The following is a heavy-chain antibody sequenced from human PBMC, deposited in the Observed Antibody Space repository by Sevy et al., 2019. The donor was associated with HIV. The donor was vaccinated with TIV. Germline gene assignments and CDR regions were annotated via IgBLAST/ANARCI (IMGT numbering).Heavy chain of an antibody. CDR1: GGSISSSSYY. J-gene: IGHJ4*02. Sequence: SETLSLTCTVSGGSISSSSYYWGWIRQPPGKGLEWIGSIYYSGSTYYNPSLKSRVTISVDTSKNQFSLKLSSVTAADTAVYYCVSTQREYSSSWPPVDYWGQGTLVTVSS. CDR2: IYYSGST. D-gene: IGHD6-13*01. CDR3: VSTQREYSSSWPPVDY. V-gene: IGHV4-39*01.